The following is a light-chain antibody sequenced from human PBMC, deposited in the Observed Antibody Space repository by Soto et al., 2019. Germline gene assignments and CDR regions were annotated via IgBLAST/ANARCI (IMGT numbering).Light chain of an antibody. CDR2: GTS. CDR1: QSVSSTY. Sequence: EIVLTHSPATLSLSPGERATLSCRASQSVSSTYLGWYQQQPGQPPRLLMSGTSNRATGIPARFSGSGSGTEFTLTISSLQSEDFAVYYCQQYSSSPLTFGGGTKVDIK. V-gene: IGKV3-20*01. CDR3: QQYSSSPLT. J-gene: IGKJ4*01.